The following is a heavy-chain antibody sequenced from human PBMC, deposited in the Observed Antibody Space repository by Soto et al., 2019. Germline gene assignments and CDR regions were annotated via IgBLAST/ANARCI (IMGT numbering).Heavy chain of an antibody. V-gene: IGHV3-23*01. Sequence: GGSLRLSCAASAFTFMDYAMTWVRRAPGKGLEWVSGVSDSGGNTYYSESVKGRFTISRDNSRNTLFLQMNSLRGADTAVYYCVQRGGSGYYGAFDYWGEGTLVTVSS. CDR2: VSDSGGNT. D-gene: IGHD3-22*01. J-gene: IGHJ4*02. CDR1: AFTFMDYA. CDR3: VQRGGSGYYGAFDY.